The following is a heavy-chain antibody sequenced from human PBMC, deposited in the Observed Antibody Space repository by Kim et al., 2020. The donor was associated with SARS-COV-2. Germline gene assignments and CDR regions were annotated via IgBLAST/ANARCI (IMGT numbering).Heavy chain of an antibody. J-gene: IGHJ6*02. CDR3: AKDHWIQNNYYYYGMDV. Sequence: GGSLRLSCAASGFTFSSYAMSWVRQAPGKGLEWVSAISGSGGSTYYADSVKGRFTISRDNSKNTLYLQMNSLRAEDTAVYYCAKDHWIQNNYYYYGMDVWGQGTTVTVSS. V-gene: IGHV3-23*01. CDR2: ISGSGGST. CDR1: GFTFSSYA. D-gene: IGHD5-18*01.